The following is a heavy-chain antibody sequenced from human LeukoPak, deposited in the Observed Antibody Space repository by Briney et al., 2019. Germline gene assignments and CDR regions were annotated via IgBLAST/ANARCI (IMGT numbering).Heavy chain of an antibody. V-gene: IGHV4-61*08. D-gene: IGHD1-20*01. CDR3: ARDHITVEASSYYYYYGMDV. CDR2: IYYSGST. Sequence: PSETLSLTCTVSGGSISSGDYYWSWIRQPPGKGLEWIGYIYYSGSTNYNPSLKSRVTISVDTSKNQFSLKLSSVTAADTAVYYCARDHITVEASSYYYYYGMDVWDQGTTVTVSS. J-gene: IGHJ6*02. CDR1: GGSISSGDYY.